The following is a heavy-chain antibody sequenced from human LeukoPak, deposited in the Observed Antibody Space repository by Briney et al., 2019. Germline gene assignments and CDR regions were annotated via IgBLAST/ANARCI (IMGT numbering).Heavy chain of an antibody. D-gene: IGHD3-10*01. V-gene: IGHV1-58*02. CDR3: AADTTMVRGVIMASNY. J-gene: IGHJ4*02. CDR1: GFTFTSSA. CDR2: IVVASGNT. Sequence: GTSVKVSCKASGFTFTSSAMQWVRQARGQRLEWIGWIVVASGNTNYAQKFQERVTITRDMSTSTAYMELSSLRSEDTAVYYCAADTTMVRGVIMASNYWGQGTLVTVSS.